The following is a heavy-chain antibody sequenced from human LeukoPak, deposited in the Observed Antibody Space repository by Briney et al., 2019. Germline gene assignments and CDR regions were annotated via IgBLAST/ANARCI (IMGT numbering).Heavy chain of an antibody. CDR3: ARPVAAASDAFDI. D-gene: IGHD6-13*01. V-gene: IGHV5-51*01. Sequence: GESLKIPCKGSGYSFTSYWIGWVRQMPGKGLEWMGIIYPGDSDTRYSPSFQGQVTISADKSISTAYLQWSSLKASDTAMYYCARPVAAASDAFDIWGQGTMVAVSS. CDR2: IYPGDSDT. CDR1: GYSFTSYW. J-gene: IGHJ3*02.